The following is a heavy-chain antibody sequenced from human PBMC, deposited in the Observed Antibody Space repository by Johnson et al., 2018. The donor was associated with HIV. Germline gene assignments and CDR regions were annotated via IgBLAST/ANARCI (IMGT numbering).Heavy chain of an antibody. D-gene: IGHD1-26*01. CDR1: GFIFDEYD. CDR3: ARGAQWELLIDAFDI. CDR2: INWNGGTP. Sequence: MQLVESGGGVARPGGSLRLSCEASGFIFDEYDMSWVRQAQGKGLAWVSGINWNGGTPGSADSVKGRFPISRDNAKNSLYLQMNSLRDEDTDLYYCARGAQWELLIDAFDIWGQGTMVAVSS. J-gene: IGHJ3*02. V-gene: IGHV3-20*04.